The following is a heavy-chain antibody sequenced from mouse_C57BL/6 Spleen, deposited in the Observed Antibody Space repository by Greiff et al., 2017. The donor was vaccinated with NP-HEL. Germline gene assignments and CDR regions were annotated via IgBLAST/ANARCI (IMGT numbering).Heavy chain of an antibody. CDR1: GFTFSSYA. D-gene: IGHD6-1*01. V-gene: IGHV5-9-1*02. CDR3: TRGEASAMDY. J-gene: IGHJ4*01. CDR2: ISSGGDYI. Sequence: EVQVVESGEGLVRPGGSLKLSCAASGFTFSSYAMSWVRQTPEKRLEWVAYISSGGDYIYYADTVKGRFTISRDNARNTLYLQKSSLKSEDTAMYYCTRGEASAMDYWGQGTSVTISS.